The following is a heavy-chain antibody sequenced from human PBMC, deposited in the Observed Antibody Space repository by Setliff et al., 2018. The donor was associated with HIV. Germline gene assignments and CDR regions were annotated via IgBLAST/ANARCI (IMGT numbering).Heavy chain of an antibody. V-gene: IGHV3-53*01. CDR2: LHRDGGT. CDR3: ARLNFWSVLYNWPDP. CDR1: GFTFSDYS. D-gene: IGHD3-3*01. J-gene: IGHJ5*02. Sequence: PGGSLRLSCAVSGFTFSDYSMNWVRQAPGKGLEWVSILHRDGGTYSADSVKGRFTISRDNSKNTPYLRMNNLRVDDTAVYYCARLNFWSVLYNWPDPWGQGTLVTVSS.